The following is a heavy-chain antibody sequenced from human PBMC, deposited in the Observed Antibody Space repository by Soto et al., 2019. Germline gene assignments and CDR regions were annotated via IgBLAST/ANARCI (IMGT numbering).Heavy chain of an antibody. V-gene: IGHV3-23*01. Sequence: PGGSLRLSCAASGFTFSSYAMSWVRQAPGKGLEWVSAISGSGGSTYYADSVKGRFTISRDNSKNTLYLQMNSLRSEYTAVYYCAKSSTQTLFYYYMDVWGNVTTVTAPS. J-gene: IGHJ6*03. CDR3: AKSSTQTLFYYYMDV. CDR1: GFTFSSYA. CDR2: ISGSGGST. D-gene: IGHD2-2*01.